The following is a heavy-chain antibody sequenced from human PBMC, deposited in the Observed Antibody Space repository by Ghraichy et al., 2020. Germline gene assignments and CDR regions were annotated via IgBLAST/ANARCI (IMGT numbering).Heavy chain of an antibody. Sequence: GGSLRLSCAASGFTFSNYNMNWVRQAPGKGLEWVSYISSSGTTIYYADSMKGRLAISRDNAKNSLYLQMNSLRAEDTAVYYCARPYTSAWSFFDYWGQGILVTVSS. D-gene: IGHD6-19*01. CDR1: GFTFSNYN. V-gene: IGHV3-48*01. J-gene: IGHJ4*02. CDR3: ARPYTSAWSFFDY. CDR2: ISSSGTTI.